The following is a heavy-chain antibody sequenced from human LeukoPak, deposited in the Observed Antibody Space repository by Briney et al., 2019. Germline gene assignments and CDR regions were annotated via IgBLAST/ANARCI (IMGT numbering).Heavy chain of an antibody. V-gene: IGHV1-18*01. CDR1: GYTFTSYG. D-gene: IGHD3-9*01. J-gene: IGHJ4*02. Sequence: ASVKVSCKASGYTFTSYGISWVRQAPGQGLEWMGWISAYNGNTNYAQKLQGRVTMTEDTSTDTAYMELSSLRSEDTAVYYCATASLRYFDWLLGWGQGTLVTVSS. CDR2: ISAYNGNT. CDR3: ATASLRYFDWLLG.